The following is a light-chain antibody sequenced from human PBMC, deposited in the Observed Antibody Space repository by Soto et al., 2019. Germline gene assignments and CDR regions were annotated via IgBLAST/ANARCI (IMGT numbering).Light chain of an antibody. Sequence: DIVLTQTPLSSPVTLGQPASISCRSSQSLVHSGGNTYFNWLQQRPGQPPRLLIYKISKRFPGDADRFSGSRAGTDFTLKISRVEAEDVGVYYCMQATQAYTFGQGTKLEIK. CDR2: KIS. V-gene: IGKV2-24*01. J-gene: IGKJ2*01. CDR3: MQATQAYT. CDR1: QSLVHSGGNTY.